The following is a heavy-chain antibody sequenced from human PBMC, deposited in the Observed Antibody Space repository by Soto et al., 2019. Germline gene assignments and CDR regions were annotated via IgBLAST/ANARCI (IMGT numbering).Heavy chain of an antibody. CDR3: ARDFGHGYYLDY. D-gene: IGHD3-3*01. V-gene: IGHV3-48*02. J-gene: IGHJ4*02. CDR1: GFSFSNYN. Sequence: GGSLRLSCVASGFSFSNYNMNWVRQAPGKGLGWVSYITDSSDTVHYADSVRGRFTISRDNAESSLYLQMNSLRDEDTAVYFCARDFGHGYYLDYWGRGTLVTVSS. CDR2: ITDSSDTV.